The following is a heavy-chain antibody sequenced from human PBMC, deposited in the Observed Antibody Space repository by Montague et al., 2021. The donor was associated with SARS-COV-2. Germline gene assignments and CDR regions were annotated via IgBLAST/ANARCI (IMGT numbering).Heavy chain of an antibody. CDR1: GFSLSTSGMR. CDR3: ARSYYDILTAYYTPFDY. D-gene: IGHD3-9*01. CDR2: IDWDDDK. V-gene: IGHV2-70*04. J-gene: IGHJ4*02. Sequence: PALVKPTQTLTLTCTFSGFSLSTSGMRASWIRQPPGKALKWLARIDWDDDKFYSTSLKTRLTISKDTSKNQVVLTMTNMDPVDTATYYCARSYYDILTAYYTPFDYWGQGTPVTVSS.